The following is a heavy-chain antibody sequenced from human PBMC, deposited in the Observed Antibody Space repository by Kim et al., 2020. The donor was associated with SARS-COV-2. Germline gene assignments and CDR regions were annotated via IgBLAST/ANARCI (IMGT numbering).Heavy chain of an antibody. CDR1: GFTFSSYA. CDR3: AKAELGIVVD. J-gene: IGHJ4*02. D-gene: IGHD6-19*01. CDR2: IYSGGSST. Sequence: GGSLRLSCAASGFTFSSYAMSWVRQAPGKGLEWVSVIYSGGSSTYYADSVKGRFTISRDNSKNTLYLQMNSLRAEDTAVYYCAKAELGIVVDWGQGTLVTVSS. V-gene: IGHV3-23*03.